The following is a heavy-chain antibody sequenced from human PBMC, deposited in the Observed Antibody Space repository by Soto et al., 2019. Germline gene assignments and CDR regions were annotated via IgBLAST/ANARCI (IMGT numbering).Heavy chain of an antibody. CDR1: GGSISSGFYY. Sequence: PSETLSLTCTVSGGSISSGFYYWSWILQHPGEGLEWLGYISYSGSTYYNPSLKSRVAISVATSNIQFSLKLSSVTAADTAVYYCARAPYFDVLTAPLGHWGQGALVTVST. J-gene: IGHJ4*02. D-gene: IGHD3-9*01. CDR3: ARAPYFDVLTAPLGH. CDR2: ISYSGST. V-gene: IGHV4-31*03.